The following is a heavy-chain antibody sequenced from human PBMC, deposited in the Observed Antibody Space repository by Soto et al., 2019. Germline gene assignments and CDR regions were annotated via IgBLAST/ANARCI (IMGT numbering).Heavy chain of an antibody. CDR2: INAGNGNT. CDR1: GYTFTSYA. J-gene: IGHJ5*02. CDR3: ARGVDYGDYPNWFDP. V-gene: IGHV1-3*01. D-gene: IGHD4-17*01. Sequence: GASVKVSCKASGYTFTSYAMHWVRQAPGQRLEWMGWINAGNGNTKYSQKFQGRVTITRDTSASTAYMELSSLRSEDTAVYYCARGVDYGDYPNWFDPWGQGTLVTVSS.